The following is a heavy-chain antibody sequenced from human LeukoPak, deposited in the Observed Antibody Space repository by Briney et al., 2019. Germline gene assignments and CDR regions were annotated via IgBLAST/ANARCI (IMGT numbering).Heavy chain of an antibody. D-gene: IGHD5-12*01. J-gene: IGHJ3*02. CDR2: IWYDGSNK. CDR1: GFTFSSYS. CDR3: ARVDIVATIMGAFDI. Sequence: GGSLRLSCAASGFTFSSYSMNWVRQAPGKGLEWVAVIWYDGSNKYYADSVKGRFTISRDNSKNTLYLQMNSLRAEDTAVYYCARVDIVATIMGAFDIWGQGTMVTVSS. V-gene: IGHV3-33*08.